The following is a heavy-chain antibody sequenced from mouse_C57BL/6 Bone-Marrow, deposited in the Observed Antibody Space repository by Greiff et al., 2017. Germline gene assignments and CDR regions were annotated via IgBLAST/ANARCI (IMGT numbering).Heavy chain of an antibody. CDR3: ARESSGYAMDY. V-gene: IGHV1-69*01. CDR1: GYTFTIYW. Sequence: VKLQQPGAELVMPGASVKLSCKASGYTFTIYWMHWVKQRPGQGLEWIGEIDPSDSYTNYNQKFKGKSTLTVDKSYSTAYMQLSSLTSEDSAVYYCARESSGYAMDYWGQGTAVTVSS. D-gene: IGHD3-2*02. J-gene: IGHJ4*01. CDR2: IDPSDSYT.